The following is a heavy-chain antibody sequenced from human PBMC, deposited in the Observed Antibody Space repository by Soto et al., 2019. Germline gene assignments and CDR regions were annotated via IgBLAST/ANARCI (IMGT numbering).Heavy chain of an antibody. V-gene: IGHV3-30*18. Sequence: GGSLRLSCAASGFTFSSYGMHRVRQAPGKGLEWVAVISYDGSNKYYADSVKGRFTISRDNSKNTLYLQMNSLRAEDTAVYYCAKDASEGNYYGSGSSFDYWGQGTLVTVSS. D-gene: IGHD3-10*01. J-gene: IGHJ4*02. CDR1: GFTFSSYG. CDR3: AKDASEGNYYGSGSSFDY. CDR2: ISYDGSNK.